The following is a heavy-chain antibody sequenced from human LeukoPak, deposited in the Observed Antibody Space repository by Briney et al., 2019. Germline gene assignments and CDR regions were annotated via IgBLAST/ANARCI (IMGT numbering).Heavy chain of an antibody. CDR2: ISSSSSYI. CDR3: ARAKPFRGYQLGPFDY. CDR1: GLTFDDHG. V-gene: IGHV3-21*01. J-gene: IGHJ4*02. Sequence: PGGSLRLSCAASGLTFDDHGMSWVRQAPGKGLQWVSSISSSSSYIYYADSVKGRFTISRDNAKNSLYLQMNSLRAEDTAVYYCARAKPFRGYQLGPFDYWGQGTLVTVSS. D-gene: IGHD2-2*01.